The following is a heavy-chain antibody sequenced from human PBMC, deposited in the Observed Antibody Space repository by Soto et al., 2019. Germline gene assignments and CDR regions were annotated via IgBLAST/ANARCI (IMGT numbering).Heavy chain of an antibody. CDR1: GGTFSSYA. Sequence: ASVKVSCKASGGTFSSYAISWVRQAPGQGLEWMGGIIPIFGTANYAQKFQGRVTITAEESTSTAYMELSSLRSEDTAVYYCASPSPLYCSGGSCYEIAYWGQGTLVTVSS. V-gene: IGHV1-69*13. CDR3: ASPSPLYCSGGSCYEIAY. CDR2: IIPIFGTA. J-gene: IGHJ4*02. D-gene: IGHD2-15*01.